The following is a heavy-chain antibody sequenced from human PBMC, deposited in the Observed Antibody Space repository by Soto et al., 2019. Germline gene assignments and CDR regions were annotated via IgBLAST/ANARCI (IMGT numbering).Heavy chain of an antibody. J-gene: IGHJ6*02. CDR3: ASDGGETKYCTNGVCSPVPRAYYYYGMDV. Sequence: ASVKVSCKASGYTFTSYGISWVRQAPGQGLEWMGWISAYNGNTNYAQKLQGRVTMTTDTSTSTAYMELRSLRSDDTAVYYCASDGGETKYCTNGVCSPVPRAYYYYGMDVWGQGTTVTVSS. V-gene: IGHV1-18*04. CDR2: ISAYNGNT. CDR1: GYTFTSYG. D-gene: IGHD2-8*01.